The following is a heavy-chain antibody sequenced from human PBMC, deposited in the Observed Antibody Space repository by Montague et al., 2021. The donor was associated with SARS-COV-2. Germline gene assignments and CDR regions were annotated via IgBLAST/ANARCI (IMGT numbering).Heavy chain of an antibody. CDR1: GDSVSSNSAT. D-gene: IGHD1-1*01. Sequence: CAISGDSVSSNSATWNWVRQSPSRGLEWLGRTYYRSKWYNDYAVSVRGRVTINPDTSENQSSLQLNSVTPEDTAIYYCTSGREGNYNVMDVWGQGTTVTVSS. J-gene: IGHJ6*02. CDR2: TYYRSKWYN. V-gene: IGHV6-1*01. CDR3: TSGREGNYNVMDV.